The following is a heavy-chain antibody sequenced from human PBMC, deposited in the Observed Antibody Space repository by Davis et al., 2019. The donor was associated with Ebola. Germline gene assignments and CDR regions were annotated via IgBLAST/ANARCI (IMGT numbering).Heavy chain of an antibody. J-gene: IGHJ6*03. V-gene: IGHV1-46*01. CDR1: GYTFTSYY. D-gene: IGHD2-2*01. CDR3: ARDYMVVVPAAIGPGPGYMDV. Sequence: ASVKVSCKASGYTFTSYYMHWVRQAPGQGLEWMGIINPSGGSTSYAQKFQGRVTMTRDTSTSTVYMELSSLRSEDTAVYYCARDYMVVVPAAIGPGPGYMDVWGKGTTVTVSS. CDR2: INPSGGST.